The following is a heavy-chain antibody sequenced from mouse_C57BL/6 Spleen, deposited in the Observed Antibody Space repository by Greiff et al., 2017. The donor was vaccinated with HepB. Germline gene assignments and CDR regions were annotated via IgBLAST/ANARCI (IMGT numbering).Heavy chain of an antibody. CDR3: ARYDVSYYYGSSQFAY. J-gene: IGHJ3*01. CDR1: GYNFTSYW. D-gene: IGHD1-1*01. CDR2: IKPSNGGT. V-gene: IGHV1-53*01. Sequence: VQLQQPGTELVKPGASVKLSCKASGYNFTSYWMHWVKQRPGQGLEWIGNIKPSNGGTNYNEKFKSKDTLTVDKSSSTDYMQLSSLTSEDSAVYYCARYDVSYYYGSSQFAYWGQGTLVTVSA.